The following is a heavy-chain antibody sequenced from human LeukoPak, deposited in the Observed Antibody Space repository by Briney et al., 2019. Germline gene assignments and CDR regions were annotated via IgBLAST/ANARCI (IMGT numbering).Heavy chain of an antibody. CDR2: INHSGST. D-gene: IGHD3-10*01. CDR1: GGSFSGYY. V-gene: IGHV4-34*01. J-gene: IGHJ4*02. Sequence: PSETLSLTCAVYGGSFSGYYWSWIRQPPGKGLEWIGEINHSGSTNYNPSLKSRATISVDTSKNQFSLKLSSVTAADTAVYYCARALLWFGEYYFDYWGQGTLVTVSS. CDR3: ARALLWFGEYYFDY.